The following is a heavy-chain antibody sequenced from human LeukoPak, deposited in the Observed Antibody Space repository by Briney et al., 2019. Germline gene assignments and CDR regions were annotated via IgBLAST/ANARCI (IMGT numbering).Heavy chain of an antibody. V-gene: IGHV3-23*01. CDR2: ISASGGST. J-gene: IGHJ4*02. D-gene: IGHD6-13*01. CDR3: ARGIAAAGTALYN. CDR1: GFTFSNYA. Sequence: GGSLRLSCAASGFTFSNYAMSWVRQAPGKGLEWVSAISASGGSTYYADSVKGRFTISRDNSKNTLYLQINSLRAEDTAVYYCARGIAAAGTALYNWGQGTLLTVSS.